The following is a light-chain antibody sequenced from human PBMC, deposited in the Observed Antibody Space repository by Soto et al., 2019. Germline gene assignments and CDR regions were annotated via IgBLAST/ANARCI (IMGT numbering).Light chain of an antibody. J-gene: IGKJ4*01. V-gene: IGKV1-12*01. CDR3: QQATIFPLT. CDR1: QAFSNL. CDR2: GAS. Sequence: DIQMTQSPSSVSASVGDRVIITCRASQAFSNLLAWYQQKPGKAPKLLIYGASTLQGGVPSRFSGSESGTDFTLTISSLQPEDSATYYCQQATIFPLTFGGGTVVEIK.